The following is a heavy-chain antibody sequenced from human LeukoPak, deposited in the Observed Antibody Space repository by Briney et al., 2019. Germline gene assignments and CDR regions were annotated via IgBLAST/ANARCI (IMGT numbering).Heavy chain of an antibody. Sequence: SETLSLTCTVSGGSISSYWGWIRQPPGKGLEWIGTIHYSGSTHYNPSLKSRVTISVDTSMIQFSLKLRSVTAADTAVYYCARGGLPPIDYWGQGTLVTVSS. CDR3: ARGGLPPIDY. V-gene: IGHV4-39*07. CDR2: IHYSGST. D-gene: IGHD3-16*01. CDR1: GGSISSY. J-gene: IGHJ4*02.